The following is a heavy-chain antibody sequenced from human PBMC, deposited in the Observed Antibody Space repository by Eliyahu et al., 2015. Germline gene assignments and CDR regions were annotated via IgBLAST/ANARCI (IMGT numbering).Heavy chain of an antibody. J-gene: IGHJ4*02. CDR2: ISAYNGNT. V-gene: IGHV1-18*01. CDR3: ARDSPYNYGSGSYRY. CDR1: GXTFXSYG. Sequence: QVQLVQSGAEVKKPGXXVKVXCKASGXTFXSYGISWVRQAPGQGLEWMGWISAYNGNTNYAQKLQGRVTMTTDTSTSTAYMELRSLRSDDTAVYYCARDSPYNYGSGSYRYWGQGTLVTVSS. D-gene: IGHD3-10*01.